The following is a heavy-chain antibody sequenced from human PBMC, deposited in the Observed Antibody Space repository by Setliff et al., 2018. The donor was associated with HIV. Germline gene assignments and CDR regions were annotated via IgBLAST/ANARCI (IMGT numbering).Heavy chain of an antibody. D-gene: IGHD3-22*01. Sequence: ASVKVSCKASGYTFINYGISWVRQAPGQGLEWMGWISAYNGNTNYAQKFQGRVTMTTDASTSTAYMELGSLTSDDTAFYYCARGGSITMIVVVPWAFDIWGQGTMVTVSS. CDR2: ISAYNGNT. CDR1: GYTFINYG. J-gene: IGHJ3*02. CDR3: ARGGSITMIVVVPWAFDI. V-gene: IGHV1-18*01.